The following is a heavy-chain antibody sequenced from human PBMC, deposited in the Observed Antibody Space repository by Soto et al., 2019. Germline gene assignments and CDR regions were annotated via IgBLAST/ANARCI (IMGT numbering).Heavy chain of an antibody. D-gene: IGHD3-22*01. J-gene: IGHJ6*02. CDR2: ISGSGGST. CDR1: GFTFSSYA. CDR3: APPSAYYDSSGGDYGMDV. V-gene: IGHV3-23*01. Sequence: GGSLRLSCAASGFTFSSYAMSWVRQAPGKGLEWVSAISGSGGSTYYADSVKGRFTISRDNSKNTLYLQMNSLRAEDTAVYYCAPPSAYYDSSGGDYGMDVWGQGTTVTVSS.